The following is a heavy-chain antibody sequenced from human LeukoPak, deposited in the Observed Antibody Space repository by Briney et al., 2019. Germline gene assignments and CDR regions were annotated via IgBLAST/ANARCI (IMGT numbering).Heavy chain of an antibody. CDR2: ISGSGGST. CDR3: ARASRVRGVDDY. D-gene: IGHD3-10*01. Sequence: GGSLRLSCAASGFTFSSYAMSWVRQAPGKGLEWVSAISGSGGSTYYADSVKGRFTISRDNAKNSLYLQMNSLRAEDTAVYYCARASRVRGVDDYWGQGTLVTVSS. V-gene: IGHV3-23*01. J-gene: IGHJ4*02. CDR1: GFTFSSYA.